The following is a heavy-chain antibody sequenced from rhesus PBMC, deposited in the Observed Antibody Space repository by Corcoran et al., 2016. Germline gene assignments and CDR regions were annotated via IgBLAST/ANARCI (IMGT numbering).Heavy chain of an antibody. V-gene: IGHV3S25*01. Sequence: EVQLVESGDGLAKPGGSLRLSCAASGFTFTTSWMNWVRQAPGKGLEWASTINGVSGTISYAASVKGRFTISRDNPKNTLSLQMNSLRADDTAVYYCAKMTSNGFDFWGQGLRVTVSS. J-gene: IGHJ3*01. D-gene: IGHD2-2*01. CDR2: INGVSGTI. CDR3: AKMTSNGFDF. CDR1: GFTFTTSW.